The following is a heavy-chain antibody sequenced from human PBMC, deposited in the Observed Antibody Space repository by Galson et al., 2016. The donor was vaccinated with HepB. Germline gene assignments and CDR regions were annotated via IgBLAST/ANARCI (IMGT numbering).Heavy chain of an antibody. Sequence: SGAEVKKPGESLKISCKGSGYRFSSYYIAWVRQMPGKGLEWMGIIYPGDSDTRYSPSFQGQVTISADKSITTAYLQWSSLKASDTAIYYCARSFQAYYFDYWGQGALVTVSS. CDR3: ARSFQAYYFDY. V-gene: IGHV5-51*01. CDR1: GYRFSSYY. CDR2: IYPGDSDT. J-gene: IGHJ4*02.